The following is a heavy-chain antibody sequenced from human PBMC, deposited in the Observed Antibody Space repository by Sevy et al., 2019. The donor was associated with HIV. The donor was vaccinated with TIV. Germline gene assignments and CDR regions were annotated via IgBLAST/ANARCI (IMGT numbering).Heavy chain of an antibody. CDR3: ARDFLAVTSIPSDAFDI. D-gene: IGHD2-21*02. Sequence: ASVKVSCKASGYSFTGYYMNWVLQAPGQGLEWMGWINPNTSDITYSEKFEGRVTMTRDSSLSTAYLELRGLRSDDTAVYYCARDFLAVTSIPSDAFDIWGQGTLVTVSS. CDR1: GYSFTGYY. J-gene: IGHJ3*02. V-gene: IGHV1-2*02. CDR2: INPNTSDI.